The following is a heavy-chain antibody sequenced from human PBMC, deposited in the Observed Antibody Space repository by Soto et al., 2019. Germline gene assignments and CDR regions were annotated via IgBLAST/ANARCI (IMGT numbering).Heavy chain of an antibody. CDR1: GGTFSSYA. CDR2: IIPIFGTA. D-gene: IGHD6-6*01. Sequence: SVKVSCKASGGTFSSYAISWVRQAPGQGLEWMGGIIPIFGTANYAQKSQGRVTITADESTSTAYMELSSLRSEDTAVYYCARAGIAARPDYGGMDVWGQGTTVTVSS. J-gene: IGHJ6*02. V-gene: IGHV1-69*13. CDR3: ARAGIAARPDYGGMDV.